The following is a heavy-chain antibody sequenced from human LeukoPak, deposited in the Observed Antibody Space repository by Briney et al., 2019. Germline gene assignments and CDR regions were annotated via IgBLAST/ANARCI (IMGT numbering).Heavy chain of an antibody. J-gene: IGHJ3*01. CDR2: IIPIFGTA. V-gene: IGHV1-69*13. CDR3: ARSVYIDYVFQN. Sequence: GASVKVSCKASGGTFSSYAISWVRQAPGQGLEWMGGIIPIFGTANYAQKFQGRVTITADESTSTAYMELSSLRSEDTAVYYCARSVYIDYVFQNWGQGTMVTVSS. D-gene: IGHD3-16*01. CDR1: GGTFSSYA.